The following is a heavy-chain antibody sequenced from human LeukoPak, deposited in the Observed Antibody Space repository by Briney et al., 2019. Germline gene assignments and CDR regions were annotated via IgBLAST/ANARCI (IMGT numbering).Heavy chain of an antibody. J-gene: IGHJ3*01. Sequence: SETLSLTCTVSGGSISSSSYYWGWIRQPPGKGLEWIGSIYYSGSTYYNPSLKSRVTISVDTSKNQFSLKLSSVTAADTAVYYCASLQPDAFDLWGQGTMVTVSS. V-gene: IGHV4-39*01. CDR2: IYYSGST. CDR1: GGSISSSSYY. D-gene: IGHD1-1*01. CDR3: ASLQPDAFDL.